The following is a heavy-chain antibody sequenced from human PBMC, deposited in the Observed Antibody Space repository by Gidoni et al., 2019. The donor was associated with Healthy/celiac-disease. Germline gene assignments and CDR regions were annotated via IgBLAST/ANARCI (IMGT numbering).Heavy chain of an antibody. D-gene: IGHD6-19*01. CDR3: ARDGASNGWYAFDY. V-gene: IGHV1-2*06. CDR1: GYTFTGYY. J-gene: IGHJ4*02. Sequence: QVQLVQSGDEVKKPGASVKVSCKASGYTFTGYYMHWVRQAPGQGLEWMGRINPDSGGTNYAQKFQGRVTMTRDTSISTAYMELSRLRSDDTAVYYCARDGASNGWYAFDYWGQGTLVTVSS. CDR2: INPDSGGT.